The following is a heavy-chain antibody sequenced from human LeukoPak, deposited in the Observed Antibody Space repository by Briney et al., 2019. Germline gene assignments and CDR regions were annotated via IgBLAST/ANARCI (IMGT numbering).Heavy chain of an antibody. D-gene: IGHD3-3*01. CDR2: IIPIFGTA. Sequence: SVKVSCKASGGTFSSYAISWVRRAPGQGLEWMGRIIPIFGTANYAQKFQGRVTITTDESTSTAYMELSSLRSEDTAVYYCAREVGDFWSGYYTTFDYWGQGTLVTVSS. V-gene: IGHV1-69*05. J-gene: IGHJ4*02. CDR1: GGTFSSYA. CDR3: AREVGDFWSGYYTTFDY.